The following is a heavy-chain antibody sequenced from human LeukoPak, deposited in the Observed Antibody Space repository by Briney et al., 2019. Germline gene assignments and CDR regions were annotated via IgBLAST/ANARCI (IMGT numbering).Heavy chain of an antibody. D-gene: IGHD6-19*01. CDR2: IYHSGTT. CDR1: GYSISSGYY. Sequence: SETLSLTCTVSGYSISSGYYWGWIRQPPGNHLERIGTIYHSGTTYYNPSLKSRVTISVDASKNQFSLKLSSVTAAGTAVYYCARRPSRGRFDPWGQGTLVTVSS. CDR3: ARRPSRGRFDP. J-gene: IGHJ5*02. V-gene: IGHV4-38-2*02.